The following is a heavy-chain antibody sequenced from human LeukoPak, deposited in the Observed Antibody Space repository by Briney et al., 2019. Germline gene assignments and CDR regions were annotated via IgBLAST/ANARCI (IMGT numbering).Heavy chain of an antibody. CDR1: GYSFTSYA. CDR2: INAGNGNT. J-gene: IGHJ4*02. V-gene: IGHV1-3*01. CDR3: ARGQAVAGTSLDH. Sequence: ASVKVSCKASGYSFTSYAMHWVRQAPGQGLEWMGWINAGNGNTKYSQKFQGRVTITRDTSASTAYMELSSLGSEDTAVYYCARGQAVAGTSLDHWGQGTLVTVSS. D-gene: IGHD6-19*01.